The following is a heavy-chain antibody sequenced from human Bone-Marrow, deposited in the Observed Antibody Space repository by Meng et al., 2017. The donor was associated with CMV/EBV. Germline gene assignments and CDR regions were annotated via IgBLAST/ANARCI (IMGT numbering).Heavy chain of an antibody. Sequence: SETLSLTCTVSGGSISSSSYYWGWIRQPPGKGLEWIGSIYYSGSTYYNPSLKSRVTISVDTSKNQFSLKLSSVTAADTAVYYCARGGKVVPAPSDYWGQGTLVTVSS. V-gene: IGHV4-39*07. D-gene: IGHD2-2*01. CDR2: IYYSGST. J-gene: IGHJ4*02. CDR3: ARGGKVVPAPSDY. CDR1: GGSISSSSYY.